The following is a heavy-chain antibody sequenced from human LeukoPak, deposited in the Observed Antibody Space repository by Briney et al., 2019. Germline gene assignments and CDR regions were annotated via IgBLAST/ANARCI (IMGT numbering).Heavy chain of an antibody. J-gene: IGHJ4*02. CDR3: AKDYDFWSGYAKYYFDY. CDR2: IRYDGSNK. Sequence: GGSLRLSCAASGFTFSSYGMHWVRQAPGKGLEWVSFIRYDGSNKYYADSVKGRFTISRDNSKNTQYLQMNSLRAEDTAVYYCAKDYDFWSGYAKYYFDYWGQGTLVTVSS. D-gene: IGHD3-3*01. CDR1: GFTFSSYG. V-gene: IGHV3-30*02.